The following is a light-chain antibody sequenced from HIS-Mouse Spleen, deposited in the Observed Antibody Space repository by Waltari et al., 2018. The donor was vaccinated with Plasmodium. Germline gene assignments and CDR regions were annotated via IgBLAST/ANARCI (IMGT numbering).Light chain of an antibody. V-gene: IGLV3-10*01. J-gene: IGLJ3*02. CDR1: ALPKKY. CDR3: YSTDSSGNHRV. Sequence: SYELTQPPSVSVSPGQTARIHCSGDALPKKYAYWSQQKSGQAPVLVSYEDSKRPSGIPERFSGASSGTMATLTISGAQVEDEADYYCYSTDSSGNHRVFGGGTKLTV. CDR2: EDS.